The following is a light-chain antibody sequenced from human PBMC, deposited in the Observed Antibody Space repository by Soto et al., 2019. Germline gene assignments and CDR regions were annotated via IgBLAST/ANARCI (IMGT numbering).Light chain of an antibody. CDR1: QSLVYSDGNTS. CDR2: KVS. V-gene: IGKV2-30*01. J-gene: IGKJ1*01. CDR3: MQGTHWPWT. Sequence: DVVMTQSPLSLPVTLGQPASISCRSSQSLVYSDGNTSLNWFQQRPGQSPRRLIYKVSNRDSGVPDRFSGSGAGTDFTLKISMVEAEDVGVYYCMQGTHWPWTFGQGTKVEIK.